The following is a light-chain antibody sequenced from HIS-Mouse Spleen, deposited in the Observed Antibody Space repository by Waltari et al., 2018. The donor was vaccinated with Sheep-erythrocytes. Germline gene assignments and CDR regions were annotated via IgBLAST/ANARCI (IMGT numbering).Light chain of an antibody. J-gene: IGKJ3*01. Sequence: EIVLTQSPGTLSLSPGERATLSCRASQSVSSSYLAWYQQKPGQAPRLLIYGASSRATGIPDRFSGSGSGTDFTLTISRLEPEDFAVYYCQQYGSSRQQTFTFGPGTKVDI. V-gene: IGKV3-20*01. CDR1: QSVSSSY. CDR3: QQYGSSRQQTFT. CDR2: GAS.